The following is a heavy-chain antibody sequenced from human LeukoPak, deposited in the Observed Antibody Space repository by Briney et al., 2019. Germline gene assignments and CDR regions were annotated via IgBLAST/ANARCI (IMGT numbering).Heavy chain of an antibody. CDR2: ISGSGGST. Sequence: GGSLRLSCAASGFTFSSYAMSWVRQAPGKGLEWVSAISGSGGSTYYADSVKGRFTISRDNSKNTLYLQMNNLRAEDTAVYYCAKAQNYDFWSGSRGQMGTFDYWGQGTLVTVSS. CDR1: GFTFSSYA. J-gene: IGHJ4*02. CDR3: AKAQNYDFWSGSRGQMGTFDY. D-gene: IGHD3-3*01. V-gene: IGHV3-23*01.